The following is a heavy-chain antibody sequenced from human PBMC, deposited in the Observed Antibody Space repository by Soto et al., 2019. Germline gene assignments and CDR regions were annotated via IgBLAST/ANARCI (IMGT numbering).Heavy chain of an antibody. D-gene: IGHD3-22*01. CDR2: IVVGSGNT. J-gene: IGHJ4*02. CDR3: ATRVPGPDSSGYYRLDY. CDR1: GFTFTSSA. Sequence: ASVKVSCKASGFTFTSSAVQWVRQARGQRLEWIGWIVVGSGNTNYAQKFQERVTITEDMSTSTAYMELSSLRSEDTAVYYCATRVPGPDSSGYYRLDYWGQGTQVTVSS. V-gene: IGHV1-58*01.